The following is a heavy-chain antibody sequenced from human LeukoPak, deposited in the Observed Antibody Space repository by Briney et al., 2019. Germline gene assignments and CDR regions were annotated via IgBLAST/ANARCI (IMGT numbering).Heavy chain of an antibody. CDR1: GFTFSSYG. Sequence: SGGSLRLSCAACGFTFSSYGMHWVRQAPGKGLEWVAFTRPDGSNKHYGDSVQGRFTISRDNSRNTLYLQMNSLRVEDTAMYYCAKDWSTDWSNWFDSWGPGSLVTVSS. D-gene: IGHD3-3*01. CDR2: TRPDGSNK. V-gene: IGHV3-30*02. J-gene: IGHJ5*01. CDR3: AKDWSTDWSNWFDS.